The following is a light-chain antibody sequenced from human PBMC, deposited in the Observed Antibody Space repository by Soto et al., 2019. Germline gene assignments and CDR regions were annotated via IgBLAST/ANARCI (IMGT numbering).Light chain of an antibody. V-gene: IGLV1-44*01. Sequence: QSVLTQPPSASGTPGQRVTISCSGSTSNIGSTTVNWYQQFPGTAPKLLIYTINHRPSGVPDRFSGSRSGTSASLAISGLQSEDEADYYCASWDDSLSGVVFGGGTKLTVL. J-gene: IGLJ2*01. CDR1: TSNIGSTT. CDR2: TIN. CDR3: ASWDDSLSGVV.